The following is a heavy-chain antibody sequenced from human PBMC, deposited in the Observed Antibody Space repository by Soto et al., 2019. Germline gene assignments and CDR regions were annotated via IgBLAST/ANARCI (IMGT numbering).Heavy chain of an antibody. J-gene: IGHJ4*02. Sequence: GGSLRLSCAASGFTFSNAWMSWVRQAPGKGLEWVGRIKSKTDGGTTDYAAPVKGRFTISRDDSKNTLYLQMNSLKTEDTAVYYCTTSEQSWYILYYFDYWGQGTLVTVSS. CDR2: IKSKTDGGTT. CDR3: TTSEQSWYILYYFDY. V-gene: IGHV3-15*01. CDR1: GFTFSNAW. D-gene: IGHD6-13*01.